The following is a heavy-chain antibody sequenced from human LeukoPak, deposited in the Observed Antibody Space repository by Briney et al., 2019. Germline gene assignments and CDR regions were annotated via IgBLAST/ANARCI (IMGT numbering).Heavy chain of an antibody. V-gene: IGHV3-11*04. Sequence: GGSLRLSCAASGFTFSDYYMSWIRQAPGKGLEWVSYISSSGSTIYYADSVKGRFTISRDNAKNSLYLQMNSLRAEDTAVYYCARDLRITMIVVVITTGGFDYWGQGTLVTVSS. CDR1: GFTFSDYY. CDR3: ARDLRITMIVVVITTGGFDY. D-gene: IGHD3-22*01. J-gene: IGHJ4*02. CDR2: ISSSGSTI.